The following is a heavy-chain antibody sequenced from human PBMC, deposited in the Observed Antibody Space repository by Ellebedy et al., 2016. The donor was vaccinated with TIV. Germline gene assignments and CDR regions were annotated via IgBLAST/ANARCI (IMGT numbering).Heavy chain of an antibody. J-gene: IGHJ4*02. D-gene: IGHD4/OR15-4a*01. V-gene: IGHV3-23*01. CDR3: AKDARIFFDGAGSHGALEY. CDR2: ISVIGYNT. Sequence: PGGSLRLSCAVSGFIFRNFALSWVRQAPGTGLEWVSTISVIGYNTYYRDSVKGRFTISRDNSKKTLFLQMDSLRAEDTAVYYCAKDARIFFDGAGSHGALEYWGPGTLVTVSS. CDR1: GFIFRNFA.